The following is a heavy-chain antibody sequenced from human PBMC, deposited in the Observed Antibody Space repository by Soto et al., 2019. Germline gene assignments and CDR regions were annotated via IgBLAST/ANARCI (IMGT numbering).Heavy chain of an antibody. CDR2: INHSGST. CDR3: ATSSGFGSLLRYYYGMVV. J-gene: IGHJ6*02. V-gene: IGHV4-34*01. Sequence: QVQLQQWGAGLLKPSETLSLTCAVYGGSFSGYYWSWIRQPPGKGLEWIGEINHSGSTNYNPSLKSRVTISVDTSKNQFSLKLSSVTAAYTAVYYCATSSGFGSLLRYYYGMVVWGQGTTVTVSS. D-gene: IGHD3-10*01. CDR1: GGSFSGYY.